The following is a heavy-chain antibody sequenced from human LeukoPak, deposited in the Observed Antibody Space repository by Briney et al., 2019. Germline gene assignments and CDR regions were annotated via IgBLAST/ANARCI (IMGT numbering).Heavy chain of an antibody. Sequence: GGSLRLSCAASGFTFSSHSMNWVRQAPGKGLEWVSYISSSSSTICYADSVKGRFTISRDNAKNSLYLQMNSLRAEDTAVYYCARGAYYYEDWGQRTLVTVSS. CDR1: GFTFSSHS. CDR3: ARGAYYYED. CDR2: ISSSSSTI. J-gene: IGHJ4*02. D-gene: IGHD3-22*01. V-gene: IGHV3-48*01.